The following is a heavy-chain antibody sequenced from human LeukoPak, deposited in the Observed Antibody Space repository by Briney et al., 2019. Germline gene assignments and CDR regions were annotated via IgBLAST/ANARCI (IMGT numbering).Heavy chain of an antibody. CDR3: ARGLPSYGDYVDYYFYMDV. J-gene: IGHJ6*03. CDR2: ISTGGST. V-gene: IGHV4-4*07. D-gene: IGHD4-17*01. CDR1: GDSISGFY. Sequence: SETLSLTCTVSGDSISGFYWSWIRQPAGKGLQWIGRISTGGSTNYNPPLKSRVTMSVDRSTNEFSLTVRSVTAADTALYYCARGLPSYGDYVDYYFYMDVWGKGTTVTVSS.